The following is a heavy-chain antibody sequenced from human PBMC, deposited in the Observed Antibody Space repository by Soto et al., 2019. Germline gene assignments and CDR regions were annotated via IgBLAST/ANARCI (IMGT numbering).Heavy chain of an antibody. Sequence: GGSLRLSCAASGFTFSSYAMSWVRQAPGKGLEWVSAISGSGGSTYYADSVKGRFTISRDNSKNTLYLQMNSLRAEDTAVYYCAKGNSRGYYYYGMDVWGQGTTVTVSS. CDR2: ISGSGGST. CDR1: GFTFSSYA. J-gene: IGHJ6*02. V-gene: IGHV3-23*01. CDR3: AKGNSRGYYYYGMDV.